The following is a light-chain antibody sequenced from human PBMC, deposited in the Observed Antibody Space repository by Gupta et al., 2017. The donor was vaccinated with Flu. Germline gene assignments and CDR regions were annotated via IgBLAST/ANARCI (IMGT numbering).Light chain of an antibody. Sequence: GTLSLSPGERATLSRRASQSVSSSYLAWYQQKPGQAPRLLIYGASSRATGIPDRFSGSGSGTDFTLTISRLEPEDFAVYYCQQYGSSQWTFGQGTKVEIK. V-gene: IGKV3-20*01. CDR2: GAS. CDR1: QSVSSSY. J-gene: IGKJ1*01. CDR3: QQYGSSQWT.